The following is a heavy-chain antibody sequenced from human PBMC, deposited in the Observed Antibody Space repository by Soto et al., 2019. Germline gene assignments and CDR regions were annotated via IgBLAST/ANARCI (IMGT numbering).Heavy chain of an antibody. CDR1: GITFSNAW. CDR3: TTGVLDSSGYRAVDY. V-gene: IGHV3-15*01. J-gene: IGHJ4*02. Sequence: GGSLRLSCAASGITFSNAWMSWVRQAPGKGLEWVGRIKSKTDGGTTDYAAPVKGRFTVSRDDSKNTLYLQMISLKTEDPAVYYCTTGVLDSSGYRAVDYWGQGSLVYVSS. D-gene: IGHD3-22*01. CDR2: IKSKTDGGTT.